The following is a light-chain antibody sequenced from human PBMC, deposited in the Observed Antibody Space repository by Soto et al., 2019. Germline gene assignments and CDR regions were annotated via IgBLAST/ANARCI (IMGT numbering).Light chain of an antibody. CDR1: SGHSNYA. V-gene: IGLV4-69*01. Sequence: QAVVTQSPSASASLGASVKLTCTLSSGHSNYAIAWHQQQSEKGPRFLMKLNSDGSHSKGDGIPDRFSGSSSGAERYLTISSLQSEDEADYYCQTWGTGFWVFGGGTKLTVL. CDR2: LNSDGSH. CDR3: QTWGTGFWV. J-gene: IGLJ3*02.